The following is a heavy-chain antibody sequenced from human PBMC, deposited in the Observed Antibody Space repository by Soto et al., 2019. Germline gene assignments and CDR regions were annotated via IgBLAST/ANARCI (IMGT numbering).Heavy chain of an antibody. CDR1: GVSISTYY. V-gene: IGHV4-59*08. Sequence: SETLSLTCTVSGVSISTYYWTWIRQPPGKGLEWIGYVYYSGNTNYNPSLRSRVTISVDTSKSQFSLKLNSVTATDTAVYYCARRKTRPEAFDYWGQGALVTVSS. J-gene: IGHJ4*02. CDR3: ARRKTRPEAFDY. D-gene: IGHD6-25*01. CDR2: VYYSGNT.